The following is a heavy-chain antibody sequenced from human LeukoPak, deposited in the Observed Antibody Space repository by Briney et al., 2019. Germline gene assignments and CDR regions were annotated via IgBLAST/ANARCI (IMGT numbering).Heavy chain of an antibody. CDR1: GFTFDDYA. D-gene: IGHD6-19*01. CDR2: ISWNSGSI. CDR3: AKDTGGSSGWYLSGSRRADIDY. J-gene: IGHJ4*02. V-gene: IGHV3-9*01. Sequence: PGGSLRLSCAASGFTFDDYAMPWVRQAPGKGLEWVSGISWNSGSIGYADSVKGRFTISRDNAKNSLYLQMNSLRAEDTALYYCAKDTGGSSGWYLSGSRRADIDYWGQGTLVTVSS.